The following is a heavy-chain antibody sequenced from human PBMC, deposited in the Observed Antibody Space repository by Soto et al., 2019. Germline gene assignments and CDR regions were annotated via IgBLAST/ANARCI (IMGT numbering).Heavy chain of an antibody. D-gene: IGHD6-19*01. CDR1: GFPISGYA. Sequence: GGSMRVSCAASGFPISGYARRWVRQAQGKGLEWVAVISYDGSNKYYADSVKGRFTISRDNSKNTLYLQMNSLRAEDTAVYYCAREPSGWYEEWYYYGMDVWGQGTTVTVSS. CDR3: AREPSGWYEEWYYYGMDV. CDR2: ISYDGSNK. J-gene: IGHJ6*02. V-gene: IGHV3-30-3*01.